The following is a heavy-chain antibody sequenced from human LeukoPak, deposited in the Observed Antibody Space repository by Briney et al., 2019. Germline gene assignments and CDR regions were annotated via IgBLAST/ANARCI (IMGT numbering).Heavy chain of an antibody. CDR3: ARSSSPADAFDI. J-gene: IGHJ3*02. V-gene: IGHV3-21*01. D-gene: IGHD6-13*01. CDR1: GFTFSSYS. Sequence: PGGSLRLSCAASGFTFSSYSMNWVRQAPGKGLEWVSSISSSSSYIYYADSVKGRFTISRDNAKNSLYLQMNSLRAEDTAVYYCARSSSPADAFDIWGQGTMVTVSS. CDR2: ISSSSSYI.